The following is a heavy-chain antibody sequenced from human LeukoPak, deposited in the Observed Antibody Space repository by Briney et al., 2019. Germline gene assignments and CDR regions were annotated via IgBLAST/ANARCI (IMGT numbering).Heavy chain of an antibody. CDR2: ISDSGLST. V-gene: IGHV3-23*01. D-gene: IGHD3-10*01. CDR3: AIPPLSGTGSSRPLAGMDV. CDR1: GLTFRTYA. Sequence: GGSLRLSCEVSGLTFRTYAMTWIRQAPGKGLERVTIISDSGLSTYYADSVKGRFTISRDNARNSLYLQMNSLRAEDTAVYYCAIPPLSGTGSSRPLAGMDVWGQGTSVTVSS. J-gene: IGHJ6*02.